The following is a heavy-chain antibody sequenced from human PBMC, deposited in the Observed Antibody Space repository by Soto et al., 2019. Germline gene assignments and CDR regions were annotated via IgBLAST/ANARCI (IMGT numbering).Heavy chain of an antibody. J-gene: IGHJ6*02. CDR1: GFTFSSYW. CDR3: AIGGIAMPMNYYYGMDV. D-gene: IGHD6-13*01. CDR2: IKQDGSEK. V-gene: IGHV3-7*03. Sequence: QPGWSLRLSCAASGFTFSSYWMSWVRQAPGKGLEWVANIKQDGSEKYYVDSVKGRFTISRDNAKNSLYLQMNSLRAEDTAVYYCAIGGIAMPMNYYYGMDVWGQGTTVTVS.